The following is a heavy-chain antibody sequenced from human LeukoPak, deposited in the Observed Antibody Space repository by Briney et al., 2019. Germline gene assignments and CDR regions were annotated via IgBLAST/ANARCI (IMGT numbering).Heavy chain of an antibody. CDR3: VRVGGTGMSDLEAFDI. D-gene: IGHD1-7*01. J-gene: IGHJ3*02. Sequence: SETLSLICTVSGGSISSHYWSWIRQPPGKGLEWIGYISYSGKTNYNPSLKSRVTISADTSKNQFSLKVTSVTAADTAVYYCVRVGGTGMSDLEAFDIWGQGTMVTISS. V-gene: IGHV4-59*11. CDR2: ISYSGKT. CDR1: GGSISSHY.